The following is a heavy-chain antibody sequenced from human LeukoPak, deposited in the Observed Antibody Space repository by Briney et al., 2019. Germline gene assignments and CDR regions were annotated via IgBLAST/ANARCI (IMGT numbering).Heavy chain of an antibody. D-gene: IGHD5-12*01. CDR2: IYYSGST. J-gene: IGHJ4*02. CDR3: ARHGRYGGYVDYFDY. Sequence: GSLRLSCAASGFTFSSYWMHWVRQPPGKGLEWIGSIYYSGSTYYNPSLKSRVTISVDTSKNQFSLKLSSVTAADTAVYYCARHGRYGGYVDYFDYWGQGTLVTVSS. CDR1: GFTFSSYW. V-gene: IGHV4-39*07.